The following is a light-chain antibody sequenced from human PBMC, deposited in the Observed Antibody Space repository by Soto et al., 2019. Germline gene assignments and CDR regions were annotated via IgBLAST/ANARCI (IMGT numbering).Light chain of an antibody. V-gene: IGLV2-23*01. Sequence: QSVLTQPASVSGSLGQSITISCTGTRSDIGNYNLVSWYQQHPGKAPKVMIFEGDRRPSGVSDRFSGSKSGNTASLTISGLQADDEADYYCCSYAGDSRYVFGTGTKLTVL. CDR1: RSDIGNYNL. CDR3: CSYAGDSRYV. CDR2: EGD. J-gene: IGLJ1*01.